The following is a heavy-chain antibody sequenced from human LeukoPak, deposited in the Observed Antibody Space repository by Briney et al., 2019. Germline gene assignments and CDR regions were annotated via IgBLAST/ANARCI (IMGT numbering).Heavy chain of an antibody. Sequence: GASLRLSCAASGFTFSSYSMNWVRQGPGEGVEWLSSISSSSSYIYYADSVKGRFTISRDNAKNSLYLQMNSLRAEDTAVYYCAGGNTAMPSWGQGTLVTVSS. D-gene: IGHD5-18*01. CDR2: ISSSSSYI. CDR3: AGGNTAMPS. CDR1: GFTFSSYS. V-gene: IGHV3-21*01. J-gene: IGHJ4*02.